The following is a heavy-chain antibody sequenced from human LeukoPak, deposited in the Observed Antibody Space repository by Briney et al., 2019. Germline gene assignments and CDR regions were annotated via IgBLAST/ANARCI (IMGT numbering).Heavy chain of an antibody. D-gene: IGHD3-9*01. J-gene: IGHJ4*02. Sequence: GRSLRLSCAASGFTFSSYAMHWVRQAPGKGLEWVAVISYDGSNKYYADSVKGRFTISRDNSKNTLYLQMNSLRAEDTAVYYCARDAYDILTAPGSFDYWGQGTLVTASS. CDR1: GFTFSSYA. CDR2: ISYDGSNK. CDR3: ARDAYDILTAPGSFDY. V-gene: IGHV3-30-3*01.